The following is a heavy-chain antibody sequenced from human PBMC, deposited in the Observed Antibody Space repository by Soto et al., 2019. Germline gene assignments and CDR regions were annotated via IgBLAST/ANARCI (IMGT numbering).Heavy chain of an antibody. Sequence: SEAQSLTCTVSGGSISDDEWSWVRQSADRWREWSWRFVSGGTSEYHPSLKGRVYMSVDTFNNQFSLQVTSVPAADTAMYYCARGPCGGGSCYSDLFPETGFDSWGQGTLVTVSS. CDR3: ARGPCGGGSCYSDLFPETGFDS. J-gene: IGHJ4*02. V-gene: IGHV4-4*07. D-gene: IGHD2-15*01. CDR2: FVSGGTS. CDR1: GGSISDDE.